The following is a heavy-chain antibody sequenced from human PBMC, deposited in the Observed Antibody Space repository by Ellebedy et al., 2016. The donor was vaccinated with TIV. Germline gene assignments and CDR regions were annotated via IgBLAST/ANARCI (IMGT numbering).Heavy chain of an antibody. CDR2: ISYDGSNK. D-gene: IGHD3-22*01. V-gene: IGHV3-30*18. Sequence: GESLKISXAASGFTFSSYGMHWVRQAPGKGLEWVAVISYDGSNKYYADSVKGRFTISRDNSKNTLYLQMNSLRAEDTAVYYCAKDPSSSDPYWYFDLWGRGTLVTVSS. J-gene: IGHJ2*01. CDR1: GFTFSSYG. CDR3: AKDPSSSDPYWYFDL.